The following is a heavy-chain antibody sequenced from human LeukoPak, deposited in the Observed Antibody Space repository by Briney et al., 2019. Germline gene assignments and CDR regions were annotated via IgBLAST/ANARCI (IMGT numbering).Heavy chain of an antibody. CDR1: GGSISSYY. Sequence: TSETLSLTCTVSGGSISSYYWSWIRQPPGKGLEWIGYIYYSGSTNYNSSLESRVTISVDTSKNQFSLKLSSVTAADTAVYYCARDLASFDYWGQGTLVTVSS. CDR3: ARDLASFDY. V-gene: IGHV4-59*01. J-gene: IGHJ4*02. D-gene: IGHD5-12*01. CDR2: IYYSGST.